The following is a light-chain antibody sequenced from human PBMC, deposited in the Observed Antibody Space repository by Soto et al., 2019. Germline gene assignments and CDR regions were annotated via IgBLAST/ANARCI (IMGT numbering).Light chain of an antibody. V-gene: IGKV1-5*01. CDR1: SSSKW. J-gene: IGKJ2*01. CDR3: QHTTDFT. Sequence: DIQMTQSHSTLVASVGDTVTMTCRSSSKWLAWYQKKPGKAPKLLIYDVSNLERGVPPRFSGSTSGAESTLTITGLQPDDLGTYYCQHTTDFTFGQGTKVEIK. CDR2: DVS.